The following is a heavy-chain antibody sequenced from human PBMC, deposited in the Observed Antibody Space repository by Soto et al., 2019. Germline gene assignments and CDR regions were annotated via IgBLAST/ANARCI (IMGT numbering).Heavy chain of an antibody. CDR1: GFTFSSYA. CDR2: ITSGGGST. J-gene: IGHJ4*02. D-gene: IGHD5-18*01. Sequence: EVHLRESGGGLVQPGGSLRLSCAASGFTFSSYAMSWVRQAPGKGLEWVSSITSGGGSTYYGDSVKGRFTMSRDNSKNTLNLQMDSLRAEDTAVYYCAKDGARIQVWPSIRDYWGQGTLVTVSS. CDR3: AKDGARIQVWPSIRDY. V-gene: IGHV3-23*01.